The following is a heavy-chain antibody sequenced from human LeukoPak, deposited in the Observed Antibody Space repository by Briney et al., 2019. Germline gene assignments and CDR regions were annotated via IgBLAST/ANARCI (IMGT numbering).Heavy chain of an antibody. CDR1: GFTFNNYA. V-gene: IGHV3-23*01. J-gene: IGHJ4*02. D-gene: IGHD2-21*02. CDR3: AKRTSDFRARPFDY. CDR2: ITTNGGRT. Sequence: PGGSLRLSCAASGFTFNNYAMSWVRQAPGKGLEWVSAITTNGGRTYYADSVKGRFTISRDNSKTTLYLQMNSLSAEDTAVYYCAKRTSDFRARPFDYWGQGTLVTVSS.